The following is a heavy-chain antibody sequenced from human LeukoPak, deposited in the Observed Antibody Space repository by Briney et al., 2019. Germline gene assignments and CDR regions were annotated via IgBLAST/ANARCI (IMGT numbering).Heavy chain of an antibody. Sequence: ASVKVSCKASGGTFSSYAISWVRQAPGQGLEWMGGIIPILGIANYARKFQGRVTITADKSTSTAYMELSSLRSEDTAVYYCARDCYYDSSGYYGYWGQGTLVTVSS. D-gene: IGHD3-22*01. CDR1: GGTFSSYA. J-gene: IGHJ4*02. V-gene: IGHV1-69*04. CDR3: ARDCYYDSSGYYGY. CDR2: IIPILGIA.